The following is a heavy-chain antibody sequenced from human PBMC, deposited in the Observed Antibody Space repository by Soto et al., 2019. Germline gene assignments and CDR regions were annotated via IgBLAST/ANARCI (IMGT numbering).Heavy chain of an antibody. Sequence: QVQLVESGGGLVKPGGSLRLSCAASGFTFSDHYMSWIREAPGKGLEWVSYISSSSVYKDYADSVKGRFTISRDNAKNSLYLQMNSLSADDTATYYCASYGSGTHFHLTVPRNHRFDPCGQGTLVTVSS. CDR1: GFTFSDHY. CDR2: ISSSSVYK. CDR3: ASYGSGTHFHLTVPRNHRFDP. J-gene: IGHJ5*02. D-gene: IGHD3-10*01. V-gene: IGHV3-11*05.